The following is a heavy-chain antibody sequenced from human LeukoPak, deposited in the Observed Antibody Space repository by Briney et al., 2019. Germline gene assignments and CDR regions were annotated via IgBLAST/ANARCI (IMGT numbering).Heavy chain of an antibody. J-gene: IGHJ4*02. CDR3: ARDSPRPKPATAPYY. D-gene: IGHD2-21*02. CDR1: GFTFNNYW. CDR2: IKQEGSEK. V-gene: IGHV3-7*05. Sequence: PGGSLRLSCVASGFTFNNYWMSWVRQAPGKGLEWVANIKQEGSEKYYVDSVKGRFTISRDNAKNSLYLQVNNLTAEDTAIYYCARDSPRPKPATAPYYWGQGTLVPVSS.